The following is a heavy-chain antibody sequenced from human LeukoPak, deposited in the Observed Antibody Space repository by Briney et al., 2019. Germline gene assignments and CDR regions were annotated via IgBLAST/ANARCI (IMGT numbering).Heavy chain of an antibody. J-gene: IGHJ4*02. CDR3: AKFGYSDWLSHFDY. Sequence: QPGGSLRLSCAASGFTLSSYWMHWVRLAPGKGLVWVSRIDSDGSSTNYADSVKGRFTISRDNSKNTLYLQMNSLRAEDTAVYYCAKFGYSDWLSHFDYWGQGTLVTVSS. CDR2: IDSDGSST. D-gene: IGHD3-9*01. V-gene: IGHV3-74*01. CDR1: GFTLSSYW.